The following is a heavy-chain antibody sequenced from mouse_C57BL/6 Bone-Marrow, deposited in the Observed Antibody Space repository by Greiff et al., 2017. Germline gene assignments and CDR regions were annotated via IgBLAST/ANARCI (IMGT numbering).Heavy chain of an antibody. J-gene: IGHJ2*01. D-gene: IGHD2-1*01. CDR1: GFTFSDYG. CDR3: ARLYYVRYYFDY. CDR2: ISNLAYSI. V-gene: IGHV5-15*01. Sequence: DVQLQESGGGLVQPGGSLKLSCAASGFTFSDYGMAWVRQAPRKGPEWVAFISNLAYSIYYADTVTGRFTISRENATNTLYLEMSRLTSEDTAMYYCARLYYVRYYFDYWGQGTTLTVSS.